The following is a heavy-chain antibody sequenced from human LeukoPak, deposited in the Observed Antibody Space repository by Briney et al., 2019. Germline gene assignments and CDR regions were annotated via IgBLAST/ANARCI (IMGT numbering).Heavy chain of an antibody. CDR2: ISSSSSTI. CDR3: ARAPYYYGSGSQCGMDV. D-gene: IGHD3-10*01. CDR1: GFTFSSYS. J-gene: IGHJ6*02. V-gene: IGHV3-48*01. Sequence: GGSLRLSCAASGFTFSSYSMNWVRQAPGKGLEWVSYISSSSSTIYYADSVKGRFTISRDNAKNSLYLQMNSLRAEDTAVYYCARAPYYYGSGSQCGMDVWGQGTTVTVSS.